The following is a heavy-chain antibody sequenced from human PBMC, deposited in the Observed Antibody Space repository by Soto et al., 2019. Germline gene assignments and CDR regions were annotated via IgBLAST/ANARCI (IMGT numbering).Heavy chain of an antibody. CDR3: ASFSALGQAYGVDV. Sequence: QVQLQESGPGLVKPSQTLSLTCTVSGGSISSSDYYWSWIRQPPGKGLEWIGYINYSGRTYYNPSIKSLLILSTDTSMNQLSLRLSSVTAAATAVYFCASFSALGQAYGVDVWGQGTTVTVSS. V-gene: IGHV4-30-4*01. CDR1: GGSISSSDYY. D-gene: IGHD3-3*02. CDR2: INYSGRT. J-gene: IGHJ6*02.